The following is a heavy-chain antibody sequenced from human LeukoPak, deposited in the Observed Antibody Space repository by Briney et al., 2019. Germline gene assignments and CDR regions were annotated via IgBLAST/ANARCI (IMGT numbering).Heavy chain of an antibody. CDR3: ARPRYRDYFDY. CDR2: IYYSGST. J-gene: IGHJ4*02. CDR1: SGSISSNY. Sequence: SETLSLTCTVSSGSISSNYRSWIRQPPGKGLEWIGYIYYSGSTNYNPSLKSRVTISVDTSKNQFSLKLSSVTAADTAVYYCARPRYRDYFDYWGQGTLVTVSS. V-gene: IGHV4-59*08. D-gene: IGHD1-26*01.